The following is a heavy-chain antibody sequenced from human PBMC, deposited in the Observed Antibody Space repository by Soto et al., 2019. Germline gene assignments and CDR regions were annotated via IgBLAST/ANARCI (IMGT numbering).Heavy chain of an antibody. Sequence: ASVKVSCKASAYTFTGYSMHWVRQAPGQGLEWMGWINPNSGATGYAQKFQGRVTMTRDTSISTGYMELSRLTSDDTAVYYCARIGTYSSRFDYWGQGTLVTVSS. CDR1: AYTFTGYS. CDR2: INPNSGAT. V-gene: IGHV1-2*02. CDR3: ARIGTYSSRFDY. J-gene: IGHJ4*02. D-gene: IGHD1-1*01.